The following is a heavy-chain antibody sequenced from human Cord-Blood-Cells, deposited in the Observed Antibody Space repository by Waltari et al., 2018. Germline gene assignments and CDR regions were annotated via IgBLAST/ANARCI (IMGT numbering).Heavy chain of an antibody. V-gene: IGHV4-34*01. D-gene: IGHD2-2*01. CDR2: INHSGST. Sequence: QVQLQQWGAGLLKHSETLSLTCAVYGASFRGYYWSWICQPLGTGLEWIGEINHSGSTNYNPSLKSRVTISVDTSKNQFSLKLSSVTAADTAVYYCARGRGYCSSTSCSESYYFDYWGQGTLVTVSS. CDR1: GASFRGYY. J-gene: IGHJ4*02. CDR3: ARGRGYCSSTSCSESYYFDY.